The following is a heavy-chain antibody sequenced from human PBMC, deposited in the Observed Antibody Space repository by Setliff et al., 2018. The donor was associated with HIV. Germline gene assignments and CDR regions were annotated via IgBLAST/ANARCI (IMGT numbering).Heavy chain of an antibody. Sequence: SETLSLTCTISGGSLDSGNFYWSWIRQPAGKGLEWIGRVSPSGSSNYSPSLKSRVTISIDTSKQFSLNVRSLTAADTAVYYCARESEVRGPLITPYYYYYMDVWGNGTTVTVSS. J-gene: IGHJ6*03. CDR1: GGSLDSGNFY. D-gene: IGHD3-10*01. CDR3: ARESEVRGPLITPYYYYYMDV. V-gene: IGHV4-61*02. CDR2: VSPSGSS.